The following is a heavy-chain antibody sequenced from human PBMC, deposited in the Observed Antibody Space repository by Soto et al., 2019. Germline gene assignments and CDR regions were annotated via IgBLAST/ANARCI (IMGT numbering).Heavy chain of an antibody. CDR1: GYSFTSYW. CDR3: ARRGYSYGEYYYGMDV. Sequence: PGESLKISCKGSGYSFTSYWIGWVRQMPGKGLEWMGIIYPGDSDTRYSPSFQGQVTISADKSISTAYLQWSSLKASDTAMYYCARRGYSYGEYYYGMDVWGQGTTVTVSS. CDR2: IYPGDSDT. V-gene: IGHV5-51*01. J-gene: IGHJ6*02. D-gene: IGHD5-18*01.